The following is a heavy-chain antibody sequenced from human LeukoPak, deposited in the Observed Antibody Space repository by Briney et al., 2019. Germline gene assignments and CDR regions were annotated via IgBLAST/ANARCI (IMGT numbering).Heavy chain of an antibody. Sequence: GGSLRLSCAASGFTFSSYVMSWVRQAPGKGLEWVSAVSGNGGTTYYAYSVKGRFTISRDSSKNTLYLQMSSPRAEDTAIYYCTKGAPDASYLYYFDYWGQGTLVTVSS. V-gene: IGHV3-23*01. D-gene: IGHD2-21*01. CDR1: GFTFSSYV. J-gene: IGHJ4*02. CDR3: TKGAPDASYLYYFDY. CDR2: VSGNGGTT.